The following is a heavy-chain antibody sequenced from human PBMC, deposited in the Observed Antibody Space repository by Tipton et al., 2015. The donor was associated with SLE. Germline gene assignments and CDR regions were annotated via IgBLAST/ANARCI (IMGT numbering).Heavy chain of an antibody. V-gene: IGHV4-39*07. J-gene: IGHJ6*02. CDR3: ARGSWDYGTLVSMDV. CDR1: GGSISSSSYY. CDR2: VYHSGST. Sequence: TLSLTCTVSGGSISSSSYYWGWIRQSPGKGLEWIGYVYHSGSTYYTPSLKSRITISLDRSKNQFSLKVFSVTAADAAVYYCARGSWDYGTLVSMDVWGQGTTVTVSS. D-gene: IGHD4-17*01.